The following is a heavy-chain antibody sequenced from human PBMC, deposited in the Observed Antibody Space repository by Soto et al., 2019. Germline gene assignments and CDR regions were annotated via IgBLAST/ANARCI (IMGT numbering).Heavy chain of an antibody. J-gene: IGHJ5*01. D-gene: IGHD3-3*01. CDR1: GFTFANYG. V-gene: IGHV3-30*18. CDR2: ISHDGINK. CDR3: AKDTLHYDFWSGFNNWFDS. Sequence: QVQLVESGGGVVQPGWSLRLSCAASGFTFANYGMHWVRQAPGKGLEWVAVISHDGINKYYGDSVKGRFTISRDNSNNTLYLQMSSLRADDTAVYYCAKDTLHYDFWSGFNNWFDSWGQGTLVTVSS.